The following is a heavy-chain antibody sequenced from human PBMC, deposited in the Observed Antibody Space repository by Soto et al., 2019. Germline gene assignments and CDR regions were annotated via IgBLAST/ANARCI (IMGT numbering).Heavy chain of an antibody. J-gene: IGHJ4*02. CDR3: TRGDY. Sequence: QVQLQESGPGLVKPSQTLSLTSTVSGDSMTTVVYYWTWICQNPGQGLEWIGFISYSGSTYYSSSLKGRVAISADTSKNQFSLKLNSVTAADTAVYYCTRGDYWGQGTLVTVSS. CDR2: ISYSGST. CDR1: GDSMTTVVYY. V-gene: IGHV4-31*03.